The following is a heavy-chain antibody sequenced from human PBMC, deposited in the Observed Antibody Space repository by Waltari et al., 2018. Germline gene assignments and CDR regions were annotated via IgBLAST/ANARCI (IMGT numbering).Heavy chain of an antibody. J-gene: IGHJ6*03. CDR1: GLSLDTSGVG. D-gene: IGHD2-2*01. Sequence: QITLKESGPTLVKPTQTLTLTCTFSGLSLDTSGVGVGWIRQPPGKALEWLAVIHWNDDKRSSPSLRRRLTITKDTSKNQVVLTMTNMDPVDTATYYCAHTPLVVVPTGLEFYYYMDVWGKGTTVTVSS. CDR3: AHTPLVVVPTGLEFYYYMDV. CDR2: IHWNDDK. V-gene: IGHV2-5*01.